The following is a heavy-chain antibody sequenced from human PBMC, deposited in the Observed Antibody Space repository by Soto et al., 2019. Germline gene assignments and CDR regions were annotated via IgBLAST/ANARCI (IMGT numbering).Heavy chain of an antibody. CDR1: GFTFSSYG. D-gene: IGHD3-22*01. J-gene: IGHJ6*02. Sequence: GGSLRLSCAASGFTFSSYGMHWVRQAPGKGLEWVAVIWYDGSNKYYADSVKGRFTISRDNSKNTLYLQMNSLRAEDTAVYYCARTYDSSGYYYVRYYYGMDVWGQGTTVTVSS. CDR2: IWYDGSNK. V-gene: IGHV3-33*01. CDR3: ARTYDSSGYYYVRYYYGMDV.